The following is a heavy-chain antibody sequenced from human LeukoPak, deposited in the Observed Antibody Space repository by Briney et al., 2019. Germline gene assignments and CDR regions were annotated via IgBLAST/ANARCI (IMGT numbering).Heavy chain of an antibody. CDR2: IYTSGST. J-gene: IGHJ3*02. CDR3: ARMMPANDAFDI. Sequence: PSETLSLTCTVSGGSISSGSYYWSWIRQPAGKGLEWIGRIYTSGSTNYNPSLKSRVTISVDTSKNQFSLKLSSVTAADTAVYYCARMMPANDAFDIWGQGTMVTVSS. V-gene: IGHV4-61*02. CDR1: GGSISSGSYY. D-gene: IGHD2-2*01.